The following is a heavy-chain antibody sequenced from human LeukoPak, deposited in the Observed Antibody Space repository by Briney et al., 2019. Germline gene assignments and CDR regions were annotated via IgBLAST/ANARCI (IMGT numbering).Heavy chain of an antibody. CDR1: GGSFSGYY. CDR2: INHSGST. J-gene: IGHJ6*03. Sequence: SETLSLTCAVYGGSFSGYYWSWIRQPPGKGLEWIGEINHSGSTNYNPSLKSRVTISVDTSKNQFSLKLSSVTAADTAVYYCARAPRSHYMDVWGKGTTVTVSS. V-gene: IGHV4-34*01. CDR3: ARAPRSHYMDV.